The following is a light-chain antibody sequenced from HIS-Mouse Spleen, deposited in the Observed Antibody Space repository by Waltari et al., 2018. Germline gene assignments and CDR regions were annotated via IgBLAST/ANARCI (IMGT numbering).Light chain of an antibody. J-gene: IGLJ3*02. Sequence: QSALTQPASVSGSPGQSITLSCTGTSSCVGSYNLVSWYQQPPGKAPKLMIYEGSKRPSGVSNRFSGSKSGNTASLTISGLQAEDEADYYCCSYAGSSTWVFGGGTKLTVL. CDR2: EGS. CDR1: SSCVGSYNL. CDR3: CSYAGSSTWV. V-gene: IGLV2-23*01.